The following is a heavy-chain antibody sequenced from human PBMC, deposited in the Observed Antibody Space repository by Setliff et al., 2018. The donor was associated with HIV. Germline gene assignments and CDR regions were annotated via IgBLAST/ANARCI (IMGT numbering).Heavy chain of an antibody. V-gene: IGHV4-59*11. J-gene: IGHJ6*02. D-gene: IGHD3-10*01. CDR3: ARDNAYYYGSGSHRYYAMDV. CDR2: IYYSGST. Sequence: SETLSLTCTVSGGSISSHYWSWIRQPPGKGLEWIGYIYYSGSTNYNPSLKSRVTISVDTSKNQISLKLSSVTAADTAVYYCARDNAYYYGSGSHRYYAMDVWGRGTTVTVSS. CDR1: GGSISSHY.